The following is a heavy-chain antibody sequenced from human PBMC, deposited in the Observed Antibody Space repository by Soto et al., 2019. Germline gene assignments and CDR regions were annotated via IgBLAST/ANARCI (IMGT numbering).Heavy chain of an antibody. D-gene: IGHD4-17*01. Sequence: ASVKVSCKASGYTFTGYYMHWVRQAPGQGLEWMGWINPNSGGTNYAQKFQGWVTMTRDTSISTAYMELSRLRSDDTAVYYCARDRSDYGGNSGWFDPWGQGTLVTVSS. CDR3: ARDRSDYGGNSGWFDP. CDR2: INPNSGGT. V-gene: IGHV1-2*04. CDR1: GYTFTGYY. J-gene: IGHJ5*02.